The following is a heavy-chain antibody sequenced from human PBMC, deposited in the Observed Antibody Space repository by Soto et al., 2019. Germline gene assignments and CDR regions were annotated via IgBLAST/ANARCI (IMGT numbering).Heavy chain of an antibody. CDR1: GFTFTNYW. V-gene: IGHV3-74*01. CDR3: TTAFEY. CDR2: INNDVSGT. D-gene: IGHD6-25*01. J-gene: IGHJ4*02. Sequence: GGSLRLSCPASGFTFTNYWMHWVRQVPGKGLVWVSRINNDVSGTSYADSVKGRFTISRDNAKNTLYLQMNSLRAEDTAVYYCTTAFEYWGRGTLVTLSS.